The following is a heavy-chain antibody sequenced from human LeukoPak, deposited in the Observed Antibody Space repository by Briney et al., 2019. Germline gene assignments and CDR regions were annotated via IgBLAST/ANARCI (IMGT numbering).Heavy chain of an antibody. D-gene: IGHD6-19*01. CDR1: GGSISSYY. Sequence: SETLSLTCTVSGGSISSYYWSWIRQPPGKGLEWIGYIYDSGSTNYNPSLKSRVTISVDTSKNQFSLKLSSVTAADTAVYYCARVDRAVAGIPSLDWAFDIWGQGTMVTVSS. J-gene: IGHJ3*02. CDR3: ARVDRAVAGIPSLDWAFDI. CDR2: IYDSGST. V-gene: IGHV4-59*08.